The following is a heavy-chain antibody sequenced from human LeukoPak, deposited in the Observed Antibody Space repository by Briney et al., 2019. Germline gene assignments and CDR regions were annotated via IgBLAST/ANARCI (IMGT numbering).Heavy chain of an antibody. CDR1: GYTYTGYY. Sequence: ASVKVSCKASGYTYTGYYMHWVRQAPGQGLEWMGWINPNSGGTNYAQKFQGRVTMTRDTSISTAYMELSRLRSDDTAVYYCARSRITMVRGVIQFDYWGQGTLVTVSS. J-gene: IGHJ4*02. D-gene: IGHD3-10*01. CDR3: ARSRITMVRGVIQFDY. CDR2: INPNSGGT. V-gene: IGHV1-2*02.